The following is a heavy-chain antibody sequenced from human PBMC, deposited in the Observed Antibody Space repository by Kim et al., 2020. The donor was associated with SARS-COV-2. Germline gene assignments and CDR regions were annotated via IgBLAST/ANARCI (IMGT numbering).Heavy chain of an antibody. Sequence: SETLSLTCTVSGGSISSYYWSWIRQPPGKGLEWIGYIYYSGSTNYNPSLKSRVTISVDTSKNQFSLKLSSVTAADTAVYYCARAHPVLRYFDWLPNFFDYWGQGTLVTVSS. CDR1: GGSISSYY. J-gene: IGHJ4*02. CDR2: IYYSGST. V-gene: IGHV4-59*13. CDR3: ARAHPVLRYFDWLPNFFDY. D-gene: IGHD3-9*01.